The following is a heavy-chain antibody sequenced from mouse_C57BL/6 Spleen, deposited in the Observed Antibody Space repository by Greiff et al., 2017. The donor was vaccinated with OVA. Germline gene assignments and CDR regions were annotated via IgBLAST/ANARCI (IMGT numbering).Heavy chain of an antibody. J-gene: IGHJ2*01. V-gene: IGHV7-3*01. CDR3: ARFPYYYGSSQYYFDY. CDR1: GFTFTDYY. D-gene: IGHD1-1*01. Sequence: EVKLMASGGGLVQPGGSLSLSCAASGFTFTDYYMSWVRQPPGKALEWLGFIRNKANGYTTEYSASVKGRFTISRDNSQSILYLQMNALRAEDSATYYCARFPYYYGSSQYYFDYWGQGTTLTVSS. CDR2: IRNKANGYTT.